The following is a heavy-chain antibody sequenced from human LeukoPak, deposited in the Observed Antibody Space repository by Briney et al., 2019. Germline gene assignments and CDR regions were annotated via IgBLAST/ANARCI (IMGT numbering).Heavy chain of an antibody. V-gene: IGHV4-59*01. D-gene: IGHD6-19*01. J-gene: IGHJ1*01. CDR1: SGSINIYF. Sequence: SETLSLTCTVSSGSINIYFWSRSRQPPGKGLEWIGYIYYSGSTNYNPSLKSRVTISVDTSKNQFSLKLSSVTAADTAVYYCARGVTRGWYGDFQHWGQGTLVTVSS. CDR3: ARGVTRGWYGDFQH. CDR2: IYYSGST.